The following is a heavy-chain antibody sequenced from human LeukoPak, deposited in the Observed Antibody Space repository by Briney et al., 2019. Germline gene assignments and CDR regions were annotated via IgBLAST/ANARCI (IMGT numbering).Heavy chain of an antibody. D-gene: IGHD6-19*01. CDR2: ISYEGRNK. CDR3: AKAGPGIAVAGTLYYYGMDV. CDR1: GFTFSSYG. Sequence: GRSLRLSCAASGFTFSSYGMPWVRQAPGKGLEWVAVISYEGRNKYYADSVKGRFTISRDNSKNTLYLHMNSLRAEDTAVYYCAKAGPGIAVAGTLYYYGMDVWGQGTTVTVSS. V-gene: IGHV3-30*18. J-gene: IGHJ6*02.